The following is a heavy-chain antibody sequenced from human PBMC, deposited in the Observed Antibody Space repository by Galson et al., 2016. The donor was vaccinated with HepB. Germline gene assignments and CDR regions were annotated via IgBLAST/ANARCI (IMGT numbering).Heavy chain of an antibody. J-gene: IGHJ6*03. V-gene: IGHV1-46*01. CDR1: GYTFTSYY. D-gene: IGHD4-17*01. CDR3: ARGTVTPFHYYYYYMDV. Sequence: SVKVSCKASGYTFTSYYMHWVRQAPGQGLEWTGKINPSGGSTRYAQKFQGRVTMTRDTSTSTVYMELSSLRSEDTAVYYCARGTVTPFHYYYYYMDVWGKGTTVTVSS. CDR2: INPSGGST.